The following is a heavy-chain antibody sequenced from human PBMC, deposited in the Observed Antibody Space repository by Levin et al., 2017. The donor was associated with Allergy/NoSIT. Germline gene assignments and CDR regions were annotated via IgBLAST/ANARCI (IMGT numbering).Heavy chain of an antibody. D-gene: IGHD3-10*01. CDR2: ISGSGGST. CDR3: AKERGYYYGSGSYGDAFDI. J-gene: IGHJ3*02. CDR1: GFTFSSYA. V-gene: IGHV3-23*01. Sequence: SCAASGFTFSSYAMSWVRQAPGKGLEWVSAISGSGGSTYYADSVKGRFTISRDNSKNTLYLQMNSLRAEDTAVYYCAKERGYYYGSGSYGDAFDIWGQGTMVTVSS.